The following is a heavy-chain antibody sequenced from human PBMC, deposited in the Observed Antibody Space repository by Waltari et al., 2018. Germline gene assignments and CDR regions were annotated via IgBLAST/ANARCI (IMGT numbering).Heavy chain of an antibody. V-gene: IGHV1-69*02. J-gene: IGHJ4*02. CDR2: IIPILGIA. CDR1: GGTFSSYT. CDR3: ARGARGEMATIGG. D-gene: IGHD5-12*01. Sequence: QVQLVQSGAEVKKPGSSVKVSCKASGGTFSSYTISWVRRAPGQWLEWMGRIIPILGIANYAQKFQGRVTITADKSTSTAYMELSSLRSEDTAVYYCARGARGEMATIGGWGQGTLVTVSS.